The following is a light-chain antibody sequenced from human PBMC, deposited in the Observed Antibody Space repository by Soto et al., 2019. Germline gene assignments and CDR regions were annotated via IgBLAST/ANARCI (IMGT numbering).Light chain of an antibody. CDR2: EDN. Sequence: QSVLTQPPSVSAAPGQKVTVSCSGSSSNIGKNFLSWYQRLPGTAPKLLIYEDNKRPSGIPDRFSGSKSGTSATLGITGLQTGDEADYYCGTWDNSLNAVVFGGGTQLTVL. J-gene: IGLJ2*01. CDR1: SSNIGKNF. CDR3: GTWDNSLNAVV. V-gene: IGLV1-51*02.